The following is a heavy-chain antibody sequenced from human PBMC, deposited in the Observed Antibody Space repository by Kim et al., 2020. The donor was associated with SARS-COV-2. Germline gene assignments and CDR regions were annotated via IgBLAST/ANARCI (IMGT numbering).Heavy chain of an antibody. D-gene: IGHD4-17*01. CDR2: INPNSGGT. J-gene: IGHJ4*02. CDR1: GYTFTGYY. Sequence: ASVKVSCKASGYTFTGYYMHWVRQAPGQGLEWMGRINPNSGGTNYAQKFQGRVTMTRDTSISTAYMELSRLRSDDTAVYYCARVFIGGSPTVTIDYWGQGTLVTVSS. V-gene: IGHV1-2*06. CDR3: ARVFIGGSPTVTIDY.